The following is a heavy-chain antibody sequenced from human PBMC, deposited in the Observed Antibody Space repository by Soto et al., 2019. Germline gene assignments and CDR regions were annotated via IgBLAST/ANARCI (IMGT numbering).Heavy chain of an antibody. CDR3: AKFTYYYDSSGYYQAYFQH. D-gene: IGHD3-22*01. Sequence: PGGSLRLSCSASGFTFSSYAMSWVRQAPGKGLEWVSTISGSGGSTYYADSVKGRFTISRDNSKNTLYLQMNSLRAEDTAVYYSAKFTYYYDSSGYYQAYFQHWGQGTLVTVSS. V-gene: IGHV3-23*01. J-gene: IGHJ1*01. CDR2: ISGSGGST. CDR1: GFTFSSYA.